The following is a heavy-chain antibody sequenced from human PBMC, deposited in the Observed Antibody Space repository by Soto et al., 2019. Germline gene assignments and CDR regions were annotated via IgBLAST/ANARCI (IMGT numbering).Heavy chain of an antibody. J-gene: IGHJ4*02. V-gene: IGHV4-39*01. CDR1: GGSISSTSYY. D-gene: IGHD2-21*02. CDR3: ARQAHIVVVTAIHPFSN. Sequence: SATLSLTCAVSGGSISSTSYYWGWLRQPPGKGLEWIGSIYYSGSTYYNPSLKSRVTISVDTSKNQFSLKLSSVTAADTAVYYCARQAHIVVVTAIHPFSNWGQGTLVT. CDR2: IYYSGST.